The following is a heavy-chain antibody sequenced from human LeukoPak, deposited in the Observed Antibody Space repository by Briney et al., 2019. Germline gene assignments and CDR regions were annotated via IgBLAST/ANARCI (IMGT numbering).Heavy chain of an antibody. CDR2: ISAYNGNT. CDR1: GYTFTSYG. CDR3: ARGGYCSGGSCYRNTYYYYYYMDV. D-gene: IGHD2-15*01. V-gene: IGHV1-18*01. J-gene: IGHJ6*03. Sequence: GASVKVSCKASGYTFTSYGISWVRQAPGQGLEWMGWISAYNGNTNYAQKLQGRVTMTTDTSTSTAYMELRSLRSDDTAVYCCARGGYCSGGSCYRNTYYYYYYMDVWGKGTTVTVSS.